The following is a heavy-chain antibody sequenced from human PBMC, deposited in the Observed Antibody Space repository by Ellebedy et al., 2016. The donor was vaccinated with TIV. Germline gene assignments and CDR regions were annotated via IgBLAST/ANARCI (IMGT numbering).Heavy chain of an antibody. CDR1: GGSISSSSYY. D-gene: IGHD6-13*01. Sequence: SETLSLTCTVSGGSISSSSYYWGWIRQPPGKGLEWIGSIYYSGSTYYNPSLKSRVTISVDTSKNQFSLKLSSVTAADTAVYYCARHGYSSSWPSRDYYYGMDVWGQGTTVTVSS. V-gene: IGHV4-39*01. CDR3: ARHGYSSSWPSRDYYYGMDV. CDR2: IYYSGST. J-gene: IGHJ6*02.